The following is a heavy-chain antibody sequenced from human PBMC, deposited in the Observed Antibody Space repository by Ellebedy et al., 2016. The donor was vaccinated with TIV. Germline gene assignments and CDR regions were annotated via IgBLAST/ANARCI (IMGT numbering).Heavy chain of an antibody. D-gene: IGHD1-26*01. CDR3: VRDLHWSYFD. CDR1: GFTFSLNW. V-gene: IGHV3-7*03. J-gene: IGHJ4*02. CDR2: IKEDGSEE. Sequence: PGGSLRLSCAASGFTFSLNWMYWVRQAPGKGLEWVANIKEDGSEEYYVDSVKGRFTISRDNAKNSLYLQMNSLRAEDTAVYYCVRDLHWSYFDWGQGTLFTVSS.